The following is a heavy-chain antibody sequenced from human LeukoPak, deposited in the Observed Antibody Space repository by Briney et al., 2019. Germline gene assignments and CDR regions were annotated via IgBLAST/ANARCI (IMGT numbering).Heavy chain of an antibody. CDR2: IYTSGST. CDR3: ARHSSSPRSYYFDY. V-gene: IGHV4-4*09. J-gene: IGHJ4*02. Sequence: PSETLSLTCTVSGGSISSYYWSWIRQPPGEGLEWIGYIYTSGSTNYNPSLKSRVTISVDTSKNQFSLKLSSVTAADTAVYYCARHSSSPRSYYFDYWGQGTLVTVSS. D-gene: IGHD6-6*01. CDR1: GGSISSYY.